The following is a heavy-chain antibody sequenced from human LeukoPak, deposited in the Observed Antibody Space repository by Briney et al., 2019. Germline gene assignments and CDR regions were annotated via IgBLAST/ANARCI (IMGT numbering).Heavy chain of an antibody. CDR2: IYYSGST. V-gene: IGHV4-59*01. CDR1: GGSISSYY. D-gene: IGHD4/OR15-4a*01. J-gene: IGHJ6*03. Sequence: KPSETLSLTCTVSGGSISSYYWSWIRQPPGKGLEWIGYIYYSGSTNYNPSLKSRVTISVDTSKNQFSLKLSSVTAADTAVYYCARVPRVLGYYYYMDVWGKGTTVTVSS. CDR3: ARVPRVLGYYYYMDV.